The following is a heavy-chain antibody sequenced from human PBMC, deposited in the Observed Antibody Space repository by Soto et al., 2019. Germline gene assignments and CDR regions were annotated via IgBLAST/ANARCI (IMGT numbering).Heavy chain of an antibody. J-gene: IGHJ5*02. CDR2: IYHSGST. CDR1: GGSISSSNW. CDR3: ARELGRITMIVVAPRGFDP. D-gene: IGHD3-22*01. Sequence: NPSETLSLTCAVSGGSISSSNWWSWVRQPPGKGLEWIGEIYHSGSTNYNPSLKSRVTISVDKSKNQFSLKLSSVTAADTAVYYCARELGRITMIVVAPRGFDPWGQGTLVTVSS. V-gene: IGHV4-4*02.